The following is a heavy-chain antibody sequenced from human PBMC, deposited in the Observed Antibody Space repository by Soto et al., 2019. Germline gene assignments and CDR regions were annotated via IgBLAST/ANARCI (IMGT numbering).Heavy chain of an antibody. D-gene: IGHD3-3*01. CDR2: IYYSGST. V-gene: IGHV4-59*01. J-gene: IGHJ5*02. CDR1: GGTISSYY. Sequence: PSEILSLTCTVSGGTISSYYWSWIRQPPGKGLEWIGYIYYSGSTNYNPSLKSRVTISVDTSKNQFSLKLSSVTAADTAVYYCARVGGSITIFGVVRNWFDPWGQGTLVNVSS. CDR3: ARVGGSITIFGVVRNWFDP.